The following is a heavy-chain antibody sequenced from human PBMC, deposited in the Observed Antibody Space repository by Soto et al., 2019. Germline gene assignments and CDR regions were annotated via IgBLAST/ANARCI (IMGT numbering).Heavy chain of an antibody. CDR2: IKSKTDGGTT. Sequence: PGGSLRLSCAASGFTFSNAWMSWVRQAPGKGLEWVGRIKSKTDGGTTDYAAPVKDRFTISRDDSKNTLYLQMNSLKTEDTAVYYCTTSNDFWSGYYLGYFDYWGQGTLVTVSS. V-gene: IGHV3-15*01. CDR3: TTSNDFWSGYYLGYFDY. D-gene: IGHD3-3*01. J-gene: IGHJ4*02. CDR1: GFTFSNAW.